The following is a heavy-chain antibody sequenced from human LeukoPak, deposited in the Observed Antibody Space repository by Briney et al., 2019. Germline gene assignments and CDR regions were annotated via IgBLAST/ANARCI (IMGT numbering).Heavy chain of an antibody. CDR2: IIPIFGTA. Sequence: SVTVSCKASGATFTSYGISWVRQAPGQGLEWMGRIIPIFGTANYAQKCQGRVTITTNESTSTAYMELSSLRSEDTAAYYCARDYDFWRGYLDYWGQGTLVTVSS. J-gene: IGHJ4*02. CDR1: GATFTSYG. V-gene: IGHV1-69*05. CDR3: ARDYDFWRGYLDY. D-gene: IGHD3-3*01.